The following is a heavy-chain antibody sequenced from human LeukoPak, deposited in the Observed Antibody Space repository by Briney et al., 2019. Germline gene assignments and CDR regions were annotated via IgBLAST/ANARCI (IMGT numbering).Heavy chain of an antibody. Sequence: GGSLRLSCAASGFTFSSYGMHWVRQAPGKGLEWVAVISYDGSNKYYADSVKGRFTISRDNSKNTLYLQMNSLRAEDTAVYYCAKGIYGSGPDAFDIWGQGTMVTVSS. J-gene: IGHJ3*02. CDR1: GFTFSSYG. V-gene: IGHV3-33*05. D-gene: IGHD3-10*01. CDR3: AKGIYGSGPDAFDI. CDR2: ISYDGSNK.